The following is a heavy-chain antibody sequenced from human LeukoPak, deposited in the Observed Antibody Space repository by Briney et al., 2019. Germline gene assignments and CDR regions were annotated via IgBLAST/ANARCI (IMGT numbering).Heavy chain of an antibody. CDR3: ARGYSTSWTYYFDY. CDR1: GGAITGYY. J-gene: IGHJ4*02. D-gene: IGHD6-13*01. CDR2: LHYGGIT. Sequence: PSETLSLTCTIPGGAITGYYWGWIRQPPGKGLDWIGHLHYGGITNYNPSLKSRVTISVNTSKNHFSLKLSSVTAADTAVYYCARGYSTSWTYYFDYWGQGALVTVSS. V-gene: IGHV4-59*01.